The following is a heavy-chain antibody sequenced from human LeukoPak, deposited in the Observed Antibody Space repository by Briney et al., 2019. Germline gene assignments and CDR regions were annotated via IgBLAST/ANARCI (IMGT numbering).Heavy chain of an antibody. CDR1: GFTSSNAW. CDR2: IKSKTDGGTT. CDR3: TTDSPYGDYTEH. Sequence: GGSLRLSCAASGFTSSNAWMSWVRQAPGKGLEWVGRIKSKTDGGTTDYAAPVKGRFTISRDDSKNTLYLQMNSLKTEDTAVYYCTTDSPYGDYTEHWGQGTLVTVSS. D-gene: IGHD4-17*01. V-gene: IGHV3-15*01. J-gene: IGHJ4*02.